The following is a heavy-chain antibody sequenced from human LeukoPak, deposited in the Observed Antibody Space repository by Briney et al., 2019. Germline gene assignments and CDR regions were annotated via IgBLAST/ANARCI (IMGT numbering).Heavy chain of an antibody. Sequence: PGGSLRLSCAASGFTFDDYAMHWVRQAPGKGLEWVSGISWNSGSIGYADSVKGRFTISRDNAKNTLYLQMNSLRAEDTAVYYCARGYDSSGYYPRDFDYWGQGTLVTVSS. CDR1: GFTFDDYA. V-gene: IGHV3-9*01. CDR2: ISWNSGSI. J-gene: IGHJ4*02. D-gene: IGHD3-22*01. CDR3: ARGYDSSGYYPRDFDY.